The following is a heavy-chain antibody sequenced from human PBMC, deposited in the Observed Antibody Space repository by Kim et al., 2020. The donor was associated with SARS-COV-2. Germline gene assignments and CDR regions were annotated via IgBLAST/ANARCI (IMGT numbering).Heavy chain of an antibody. Sequence: SVKVSCKASGGTFSQYGISWVRQAPGQGLEWMGAIIPIFGTTHYAPKFQGRVTITADEFTNTANMELTSLTSGDTAVCYCARDRGSLSGMDVWGQGTTVTVTS. CDR3: ARDRGSLSGMDV. V-gene: IGHV1-69*13. CDR1: GGTFSQYG. J-gene: IGHJ6*02. CDR2: IIPIFGTT. D-gene: IGHD2-15*01.